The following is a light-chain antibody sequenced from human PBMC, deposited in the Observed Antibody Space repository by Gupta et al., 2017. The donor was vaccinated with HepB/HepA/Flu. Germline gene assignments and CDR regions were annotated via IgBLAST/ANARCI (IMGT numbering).Light chain of an antibody. CDR1: SSNIGSNY. J-gene: IGLJ1*01. CDR2: DNN. V-gene: IGLV1-51*01. CDR3: GTWDNSLSAL. Sequence: QSVLTQPPSVSAAPGQKVTISCSGSSSNIGSNYVSWYQQLPGTAPKLLIYDNNKRPSGIPDRFSGSKSGTSAALGITGLQTGDEADYYCGTWDNSLSALFGTGTRVTVL.